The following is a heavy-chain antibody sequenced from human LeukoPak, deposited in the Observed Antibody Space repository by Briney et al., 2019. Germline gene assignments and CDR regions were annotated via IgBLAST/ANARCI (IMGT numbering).Heavy chain of an antibody. CDR2: ISDSGGWT. V-gene: IGHV3-23*01. D-gene: IGHD3-22*01. Sequence: GGSLRLSCAASGITFSSYAMHWVRQAPGKGLEWVSVISDSGGWTYYADSVKGRFTISRDNAENSLYLQMNSLRAEDTAVYYCARDSGDSSGYDYWGQGTLVTVSS. CDR1: GITFSSYA. CDR3: ARDSGDSSGYDY. J-gene: IGHJ4*02.